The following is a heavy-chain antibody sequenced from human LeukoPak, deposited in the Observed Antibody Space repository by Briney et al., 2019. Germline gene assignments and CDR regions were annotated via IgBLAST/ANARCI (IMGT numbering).Heavy chain of an antibody. CDR3: ARDRGDFWSGTKDAFDI. CDR2: ISSSGSTI. CDR1: GFTFSSYA. D-gene: IGHD3-3*01. V-gene: IGHV3-48*04. J-gene: IGHJ3*02. Sequence: GGSLRLSCAASGFTFSSYAMSWVRQAPGKGLEWVSYISSSGSTIYYADSVKGRFTISRDNAKNSLYLQMNSLRAEDTAVYYCARDRGDFWSGTKDAFDIWGQGTMVTVSS.